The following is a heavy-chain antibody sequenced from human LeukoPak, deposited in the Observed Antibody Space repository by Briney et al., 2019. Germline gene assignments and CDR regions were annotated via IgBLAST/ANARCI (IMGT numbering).Heavy chain of an antibody. CDR2: IYSGGGT. CDR1: GFTVSSNY. Sequence: PGGSLRLSCAASGFTVSSNYMSWVRQAPGKGLEWVSVIYSGGGTYYADSVKGRFTISRDNSKNTLYLQMNSLRAEDTAVYYCASLPTVTTGGYYFDYWGQGTLVTVSS. D-gene: IGHD4-17*01. J-gene: IGHJ4*02. V-gene: IGHV3-66*01. CDR3: ASLPTVTTGGYYFDY.